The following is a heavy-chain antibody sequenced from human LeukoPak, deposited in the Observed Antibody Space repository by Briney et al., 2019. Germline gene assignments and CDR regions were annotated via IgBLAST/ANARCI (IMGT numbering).Heavy chain of an antibody. J-gene: IGHJ5*02. V-gene: IGHV4-59*01. D-gene: IGHD2-15*01. CDR2: IHTIGST. Sequence: SETLPLTCTVSGGSISSYYWSWIRQPPGKGLEWIGYIHTIGSTSYNPSLKSRVTISGDTSKNQLSLKLTSVTAADTAIYYCAELGYCSGGSCSRNWFDPWGQGTLVTLSS. CDR1: GGSISSYY. CDR3: AELGYCSGGSCSRNWFDP.